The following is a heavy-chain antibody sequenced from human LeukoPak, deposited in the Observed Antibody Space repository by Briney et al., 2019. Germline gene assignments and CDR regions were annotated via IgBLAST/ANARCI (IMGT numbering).Heavy chain of an antibody. CDR3: AVSSGYYYSRFDY. V-gene: IGHV3-53*05. CDR1: GFTVSSSF. Sequence: GGSLRLSCAASGFTVSSSFMSWVRQVPGKGLEWVSVVYRGGGADYADSVKGRFAISTDNSKNTLYLQMNSLRAEDTAVYYCAVSSGYYYSRFDYWGQGTLVTVSS. CDR2: VYRGGGA. J-gene: IGHJ4*02. D-gene: IGHD3-22*01.